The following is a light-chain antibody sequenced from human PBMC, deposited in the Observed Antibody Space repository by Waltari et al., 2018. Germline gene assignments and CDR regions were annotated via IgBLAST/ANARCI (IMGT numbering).Light chain of an antibody. J-gene: IGKJ5*01. V-gene: IGKV3-11*01. CDR2: DAS. CDR1: HSVSNY. CDR3: QQRSNWPPPIT. Sequence: EIVLTQSPATLSLSPGETATLSCRASHSVSNYLAWYQQKPGQAPRLLIYDASNSDTVIPARFSGSGSGTDFTLTIGSLEPEDFAVYYCQQRSNWPPPITFGQGTRLEIK.